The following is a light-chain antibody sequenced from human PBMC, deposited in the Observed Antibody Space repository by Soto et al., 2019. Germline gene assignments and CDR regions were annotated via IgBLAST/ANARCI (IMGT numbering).Light chain of an antibody. J-gene: IGKJ1*01. Sequence: DIQMTQSPSTLSASVGDRVTITCRASQSINTALAWYQQKPGKAPKVLIYKASSLRNGVPSRFSGSGSGTEFTLTISSLQPDEFASYYCQQYGTYPLTFGQGTKVEIK. CDR1: QSINTA. CDR3: QQYGTYPLT. CDR2: KAS. V-gene: IGKV1-5*03.